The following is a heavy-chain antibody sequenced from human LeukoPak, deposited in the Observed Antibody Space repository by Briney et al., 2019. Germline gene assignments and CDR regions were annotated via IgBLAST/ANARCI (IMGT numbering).Heavy chain of an antibody. J-gene: IGHJ4*02. V-gene: IGHV3-48*02. CDR1: GFTFSSNW. D-gene: IGHD3-10*01. CDR2: ISSSSSTI. Sequence: GGSLRLSCAASGFTFSSNWMYWVRQAPGKGLEWVSYISSSSSTIYYADSVKGRFTISRDNAKNSLYLQMNSLRDEDTAVYYCARVWGSGSYFLGRLDYWGQGTLVTVSS. CDR3: ARVWGSGSYFLGRLDY.